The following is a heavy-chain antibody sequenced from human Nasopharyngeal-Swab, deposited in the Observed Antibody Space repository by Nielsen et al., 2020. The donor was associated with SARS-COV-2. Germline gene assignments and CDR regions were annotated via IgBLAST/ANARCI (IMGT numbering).Heavy chain of an antibody. CDR1: GYSFTNYW. V-gene: IGHV5-51*01. J-gene: IGHJ6*02. CDR2: IYPGDSET. D-gene: IGHD2-15*01. CDR3: ARVQGYCTGGSCYSVFYYFAMDV. Sequence: GGSLTLSCKGSGYSFTNYWIGWVRQMPGKGLEWMGIIYPGDSETRYSPSFEGQVTTSVDKSISTAYLQWSSLKASDTAMYYCARVQGYCTGGSCYSVFYYFAMDVWGQGTTVTVSS.